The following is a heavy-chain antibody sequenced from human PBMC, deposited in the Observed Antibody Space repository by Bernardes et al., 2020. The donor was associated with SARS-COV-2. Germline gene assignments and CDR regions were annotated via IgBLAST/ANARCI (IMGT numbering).Heavy chain of an antibody. CDR1: GFTFSSYG. CDR3: ASGNYFDSSGLGRY. CDR2: IWYDGSYK. Sequence: GGSLRLSCAASGFTFSSYGMHWVRQAPGKGLEWVAVIWYDGSYKYFADSVKGRITISRDNSKNTLYLQLNSLRAEDTAVYYCASGNYFDSSGLGRYWGQGTLVTVSS. J-gene: IGHJ4*02. V-gene: IGHV3-33*01. D-gene: IGHD3-22*01.